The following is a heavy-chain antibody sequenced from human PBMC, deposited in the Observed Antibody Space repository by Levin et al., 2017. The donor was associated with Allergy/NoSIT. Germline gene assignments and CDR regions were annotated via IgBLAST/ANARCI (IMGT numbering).Heavy chain of an antibody. CDR3: AEDVYGSGWYPLGNDAFEM. Sequence: GGSLRLSCAASGFTFSSSGLHWVRQAPGKGLGWVAVILSDGRKKFYADSVKGRLTTSRDNSKNTLDLQMNNLRAEDTAVYYCAEDVYGSGWYPLGNDAFEMWGQGTKVSVSS. V-gene: IGHV3-30*18. D-gene: IGHD6-19*01. J-gene: IGHJ3*02. CDR2: ILSDGRKK. CDR1: GFTFSSSG.